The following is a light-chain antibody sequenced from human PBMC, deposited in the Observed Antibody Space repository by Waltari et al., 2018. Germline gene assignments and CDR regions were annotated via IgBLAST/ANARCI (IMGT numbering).Light chain of an antibody. CDR2: DAS. J-gene: IGKJ4*01. CDR3: QQRSNWPELT. CDR1: QSVSSY. Sequence: EIVLTQSPATLSLSPGERAPPSCRARQSVSSYLAWYQQKPGQAPRLLIYDASNRATGIPARFSGSGSGTDFTLTISSLEPEDFAVYYCQQRSNWPELTFGGGTKVEIK. V-gene: IGKV3-11*01.